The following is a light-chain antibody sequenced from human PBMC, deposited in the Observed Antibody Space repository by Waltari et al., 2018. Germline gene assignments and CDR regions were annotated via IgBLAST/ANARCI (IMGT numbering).Light chain of an antibody. V-gene: IGKV3-20*01. CDR2: GAS. Sequence: EIVLTQSPGTLSLSPGERATLSCRASQSVSSTYLAWHQQKPGQAPRLLIYGASTRATGIPDRFSGSGSGTDFTLTISRLEPEDFAVYYCQQYGNSPQGLTFGGGTKVEIK. J-gene: IGKJ4*01. CDR1: QSVSSTY. CDR3: QQYGNSPQGLT.